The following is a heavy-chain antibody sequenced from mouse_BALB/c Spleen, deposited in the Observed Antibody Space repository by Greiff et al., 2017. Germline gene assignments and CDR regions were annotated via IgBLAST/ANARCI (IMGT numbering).Heavy chain of an antibody. Sequence: VQLQQSGPGLVAPSQSLSITCTVSGFSFTSYGVHWVRQPPGKGLEWLGVIWAGGSTNYNSALMSRLSISKDNSKGQVFLKMNSLQTDDTAMYDCARGGLRREGYAMDYWGQGTSVTVSA. CDR2: IWAGGST. V-gene: IGHV2-9*02. CDR1: GFSFTSYG. J-gene: IGHJ4*01. CDR3: ARGGLRREGYAMDY. D-gene: IGHD2-4*01.